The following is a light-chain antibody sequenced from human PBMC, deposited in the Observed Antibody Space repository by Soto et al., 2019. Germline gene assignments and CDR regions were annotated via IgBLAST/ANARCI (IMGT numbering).Light chain of an antibody. V-gene: IGLV1-44*01. CDR3: AAWHYSLGAYV. J-gene: IGLJ1*01. Sequence: QSVLTQTPSASATPGQRVTISCSGSNSNIGTNTVNWYQQLPGTAARLLIYTNNQRPSGVRHRFSGSKPGTSASLAIGGLQSEDGADYYCAAWHYSLGAYVSGNRTKVTVL. CDR2: TNN. CDR1: NSNIGTNT.